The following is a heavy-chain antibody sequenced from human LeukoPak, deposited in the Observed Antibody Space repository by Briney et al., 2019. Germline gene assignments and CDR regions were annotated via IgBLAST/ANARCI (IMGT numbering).Heavy chain of an antibody. V-gene: IGHV3-21*01. J-gene: IGHJ6*04. D-gene: IGHD4-17*01. CDR2: ISSSSTYI. Sequence: GGSLRLSCAASGFTFSSYSMNWVRQAPGKGLEWVSSISSSSTYIYYADSLKGRFTISRDNAKDSLYLQMNSLRAEDTAVYYCARAPETYGDYGPIYYGMDVWGKGTTVTVSS. CDR1: GFTFSSYS. CDR3: ARAPETYGDYGPIYYGMDV.